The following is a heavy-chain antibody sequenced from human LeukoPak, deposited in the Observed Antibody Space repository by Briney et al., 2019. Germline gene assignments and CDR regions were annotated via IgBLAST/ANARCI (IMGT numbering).Heavy chain of an antibody. V-gene: IGHV5-51*01. CDR3: ARLRDIAVAGGFDY. CDR1: GYGFTSYW. J-gene: IGHJ4*02. CDR2: IYPGDSDT. D-gene: IGHD6-19*01. Sequence: GGALEISCKGSGYGFTSYWIGWVRQVPGKGLEGMGIIYPGDSDTRYSPSFQGQVTISADKSISTAYLQSSSLKASDTAMYYCARLRDIAVAGGFDYWGQGTLVTVSS.